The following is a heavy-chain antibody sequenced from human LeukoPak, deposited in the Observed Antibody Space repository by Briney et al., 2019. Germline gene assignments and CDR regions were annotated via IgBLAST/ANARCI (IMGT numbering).Heavy chain of an antibody. CDR2: ISYDGSNK. CDR3: ARDSTPVWASYYFDY. J-gene: IGHJ4*02. D-gene: IGHD2-8*01. Sequence: PGGSLRLSCAASGLTFSNYWMDWVRQAPGKGLEWVAVISYDGSNKYYADSVKGRFTISRDNSKNTLYLQMNSLRAEDTAVYYCARDSTPVWASYYFDYWGQGTLVTVSS. CDR1: GLTFSNYW. V-gene: IGHV3-30-3*01.